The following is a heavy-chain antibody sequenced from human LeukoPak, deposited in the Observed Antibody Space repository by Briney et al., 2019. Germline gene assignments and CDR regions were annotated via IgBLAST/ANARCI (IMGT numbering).Heavy chain of an antibody. D-gene: IGHD3-22*01. J-gene: IGHJ3*01. Sequence: GGSLRLSCAPSGFTFSDFAMSWVRQAPGKGLECVANIKEDGSEEYYVDSVKGRFSISRDNAKNSLHLQMNSLRAEDTAVYYCARDWLAGNPYHAFDVWGKGTMVTVSS. CDR2: IKEDGSEE. CDR1: GFTFSDFA. CDR3: ARDWLAGNPYHAFDV. V-gene: IGHV3-7*01.